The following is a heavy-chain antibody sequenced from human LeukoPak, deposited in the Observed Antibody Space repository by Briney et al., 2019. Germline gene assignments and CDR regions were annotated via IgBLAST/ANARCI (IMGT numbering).Heavy chain of an antibody. CDR1: GYTFTGYY. V-gene: IGHV1-2*02. CDR3: ASSSSWLGVWFY. Sequence: ASVKVSCKASGYTFTGYYMHWVRQAPGQGLEWMGWINPNSGGTNYAQKFQGRVTMTRDTSISTAYMELSRLRSDNTAVYYCASSSSWLGVWFYWGQGTLVTVSS. D-gene: IGHD6-13*01. J-gene: IGHJ4*02. CDR2: INPNSGGT.